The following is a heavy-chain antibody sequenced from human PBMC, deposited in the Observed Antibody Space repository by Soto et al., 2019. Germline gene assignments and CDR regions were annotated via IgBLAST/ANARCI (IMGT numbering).Heavy chain of an antibody. Sequence: SETLSITCTVSGGSISSGGYYWSWIRQHPGKGLEWIGYIYYSGSTYYNPSLKSRVTISVDTSKNQFSLKLSSVTAADTAVYYCARPSRGWFCEFHPYYFYYWGRGTLVTVSA. CDR2: IYYSGST. CDR3: ARPSRGWFCEFHPYYFYY. CDR1: GGSISSGGYY. V-gene: IGHV4-31*03. D-gene: IGHD3-10*01. J-gene: IGHJ4*02.